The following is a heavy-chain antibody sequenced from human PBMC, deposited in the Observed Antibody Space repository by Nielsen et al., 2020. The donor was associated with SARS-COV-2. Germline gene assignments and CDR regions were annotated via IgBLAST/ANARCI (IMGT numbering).Heavy chain of an antibody. CDR1: GGSIRYYY. D-gene: IGHD6-19*01. J-gene: IGHJ4*02. CDR3: ARVSSSGWYTLDN. CDR2: IYYSGST. V-gene: IGHV4-59*01. Sequence: SETLSLTCTVSGGSIRYYYWSWIRQPPGKGLEWGGYIYYSGSTYYNPSLKSRVTISIDTSKNHFSLRLSSVTAADTAFYYCARVSSSGWYTLDNWGQGTLVSVSS.